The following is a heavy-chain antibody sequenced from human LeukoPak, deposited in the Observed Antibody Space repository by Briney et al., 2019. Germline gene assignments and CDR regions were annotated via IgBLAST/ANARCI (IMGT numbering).Heavy chain of an antibody. CDR2: FSNGGGT. CDR3: AISYCTGGSCYFGVLYDY. J-gene: IGHJ4*02. D-gene: IGHD2-15*01. CDR1: GFTLSSYA. V-gene: IGHV3-23*01. Sequence: GGSLRLSCAASGFTLSSYAMSWVRQAPGKGLEWVSAFSNGGGTYYADSVKGRFTISRDNSKNTLYLQMKSLRAEDTAVYYCAISYCTGGSCYFGVLYDYWGQGTLVTVSS.